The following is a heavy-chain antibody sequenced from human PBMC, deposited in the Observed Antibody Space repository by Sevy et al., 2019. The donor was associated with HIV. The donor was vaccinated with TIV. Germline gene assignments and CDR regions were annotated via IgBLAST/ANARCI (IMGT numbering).Heavy chain of an antibody. CDR2: INSDGSST. J-gene: IGHJ3*02. CDR1: GFAFSSYW. CDR3: ARPYDSSGYYVYAFDI. D-gene: IGHD3-22*01. V-gene: IGHV3-74*01. Sequence: GESLKISCAASGFAFSSYWMHWVRQTPGKGLVWVSRINSDGSSTSYADSVKGRFTISRDNAKNTLYLQMNSLRAEDTAVYYCARPYDSSGYYVYAFDIWGQGTMVTVSS.